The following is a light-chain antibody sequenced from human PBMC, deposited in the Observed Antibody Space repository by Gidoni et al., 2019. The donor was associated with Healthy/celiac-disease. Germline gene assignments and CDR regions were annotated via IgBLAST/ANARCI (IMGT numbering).Light chain of an antibody. CDR2: GAS. CDR3: QQYNNWPPWT. V-gene: IGKV3-15*01. J-gene: IGKJ1*01. CDR1: QSVSSN. Sequence: IEMTQSPATLSVSPGERDTLTCRASQSVSSNLAWYHQQPGQAPRLLIYGASTRATGIPARFSGSGSSTKFTLTISSLQSEDFAVYYCQQYNNWPPWTFGQGTKVEIK.